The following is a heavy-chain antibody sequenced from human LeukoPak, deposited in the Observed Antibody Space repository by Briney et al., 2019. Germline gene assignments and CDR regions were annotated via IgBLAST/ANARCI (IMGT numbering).Heavy chain of an antibody. V-gene: IGHV3-23*01. Sequence: GGFLRLSCAASGFTFSNYAMSWVRQAPGKGLEWVSTLSGTGGSTYYADSVKGRFTISRDNSKNTLYLQVSSLRAEDTAVYYCAKEPLYNWNDPIDYWGQGTLVTVSS. CDR2: LSGTGGST. D-gene: IGHD1-1*01. CDR1: GFTFSNYA. CDR3: AKEPLYNWNDPIDY. J-gene: IGHJ4*02.